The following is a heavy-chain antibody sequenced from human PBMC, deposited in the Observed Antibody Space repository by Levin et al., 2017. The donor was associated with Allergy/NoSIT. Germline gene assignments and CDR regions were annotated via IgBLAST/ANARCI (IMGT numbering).Heavy chain of an antibody. CDR1: GFTFSSYA. J-gene: IGHJ4*02. D-gene: IGHD3-10*01. Sequence: GESLKISCAASGFTFSSYAMHWVRQAPGKGLEWVAVISYDGSNKYYADSVKGRFTISRDNSKNTLYLQMNSLRAEDTAVYYCARDKEHTQEYYFDYWGQGTLVTVSS. CDR2: ISYDGSNK. CDR3: ARDKEHTQEYYFDY. V-gene: IGHV3-30-3*01.